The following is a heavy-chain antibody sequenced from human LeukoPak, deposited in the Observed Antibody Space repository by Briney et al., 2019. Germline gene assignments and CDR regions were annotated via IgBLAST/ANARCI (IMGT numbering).Heavy chain of an antibody. CDR3: ARSLYGILTGYYAPFDY. D-gene: IGHD3-9*01. Sequence: GESLKISCKGSGYSFTSYWISGVRQMPGKGLEWMGRIDPSDSYTNYSPSFQGHVTISADKSISTAYLQWSSLKASDTAMYYCARSLYGILTGYYAPFDYWGQGTLVTVSS. CDR1: GYSFTSYW. V-gene: IGHV5-10-1*01. CDR2: IDPSDSYT. J-gene: IGHJ4*02.